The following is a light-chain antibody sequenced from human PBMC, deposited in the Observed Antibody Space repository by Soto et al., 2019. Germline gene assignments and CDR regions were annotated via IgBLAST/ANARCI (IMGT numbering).Light chain of an antibody. J-gene: IGKJ1*01. V-gene: IGKV2-28*01. CDR2: LGS. CDR3: VQPLQSWT. CDR1: QSLLHSNGYNY. Sequence: DIVMTQSPLSLPVTPGEPAAISCRSSQSLLHSNGYNYLDWYLQKPGQSPQLLIYLGSNWASGVPDRFSGSGSGTDFTLKISRVEAGDVGVYYCVQPLQSWTFGQGTKVDI.